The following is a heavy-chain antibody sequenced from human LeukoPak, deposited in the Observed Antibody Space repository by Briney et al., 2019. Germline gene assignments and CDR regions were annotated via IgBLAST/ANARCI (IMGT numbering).Heavy chain of an antibody. D-gene: IGHD3-16*01. CDR2: ISYDGSNK. V-gene: IGHV3-30-3*01. J-gene: IGHJ6*02. CDR1: GFTFSSYA. Sequence: GGSLRLSCAASGFTFSSYAMHWVRQAPGKGLEWVAVISYDGSNKYYADSVKGRFTISRDNSKNTLYLQMNSLRAEDTAVYYCARGLGELFSPPYYYYGMDVWGQGTTVTVSS. CDR3: ARGLGELFSPPYYYYGMDV.